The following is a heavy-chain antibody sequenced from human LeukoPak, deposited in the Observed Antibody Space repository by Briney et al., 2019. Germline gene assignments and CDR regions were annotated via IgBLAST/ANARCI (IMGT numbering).Heavy chain of an antibody. Sequence: PSETPSLTCAVYGGSFSGYYWSWIRQPPGKGLEWIGEIDHSGSTNYNPSLKSRVTTSVDTSKNQFSLKLNSVTAADTAVYYCARTNTVFYYFDYWGQGTLITVSS. V-gene: IGHV4-34*01. CDR1: GGSFSGYY. CDR2: IDHSGST. CDR3: ARTNTVFYYFDY. J-gene: IGHJ4*02. D-gene: IGHD1/OR15-1a*01.